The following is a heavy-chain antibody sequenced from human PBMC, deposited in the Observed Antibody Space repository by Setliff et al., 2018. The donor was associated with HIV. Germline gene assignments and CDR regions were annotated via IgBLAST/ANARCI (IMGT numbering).Heavy chain of an antibody. J-gene: IGHJ4*02. Sequence: ASVKVSCKASGYTFTNYFMHWVRQAPGEGLGWVGRVGPGDGETRYAMKFQGSVTISADTSTDTTYLSLTSLRSQDTAVYYCATVRIVGATEFDYWGQGTVVTVSS. CDR3: ATVRIVGATEFDY. CDR2: VGPGDGET. D-gene: IGHD1-26*01. V-gene: IGHV1-69-2*01. CDR1: GYTFTNYF.